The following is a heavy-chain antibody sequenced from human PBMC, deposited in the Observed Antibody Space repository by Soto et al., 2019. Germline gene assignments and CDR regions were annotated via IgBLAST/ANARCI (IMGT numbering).Heavy chain of an antibody. J-gene: IGHJ4*02. CDR3: ARGGPLYCSGGSCYSESYDY. V-gene: IGHV4-31*03. D-gene: IGHD2-15*01. Sequence: QVQLQESGPGLVKPSQTLSLTCTVSGGSISSGGYYWSWIRQHPGKGLEWIGYIYYSGSTYYNPSLKSRVTISVATSKNQFSLKLSSVTAADTAVYYCARGGPLYCSGGSCYSESYDYWGQGTLVTVSS. CDR2: IYYSGST. CDR1: GGSISSGGYY.